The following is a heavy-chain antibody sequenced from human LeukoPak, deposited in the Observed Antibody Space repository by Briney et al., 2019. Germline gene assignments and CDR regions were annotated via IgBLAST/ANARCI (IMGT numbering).Heavy chain of an antibody. Sequence: PSRSLRLSCAASGFTFDDYAIHWVRQAPGKGLEWVSGISWNSNRKVYADSVKGRFTISRDNAKNSLYLQMNSLTAEDTALYYCAKDLTDSLYYYGMDVWGQGTTVTVSS. V-gene: IGHV3-9*01. J-gene: IGHJ6*02. CDR2: ISWNSNRK. CDR3: AKDLTDSLYYYGMDV. D-gene: IGHD2-15*01. CDR1: GFTFDDYA.